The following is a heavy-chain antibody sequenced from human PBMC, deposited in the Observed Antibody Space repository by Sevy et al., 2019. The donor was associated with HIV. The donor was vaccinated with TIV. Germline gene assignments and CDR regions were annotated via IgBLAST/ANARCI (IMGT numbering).Heavy chain of an antibody. CDR1: GGSISSYY. CDR2: IYYSGST. D-gene: IGHD2-15*01. V-gene: IGHV4-59*01. CDR3: ARVFYCSGGSCLDY. Sequence: SETLSLTCTVSGGSISSYYWSWIRQPPGKGLEWLGYIYYSGSTNYNPSLKSRVTISVDTSKNQFSLKLSSVTAADTAVYYCARVFYCSGGSCLDYWGQGTLVTVSS. J-gene: IGHJ4*02.